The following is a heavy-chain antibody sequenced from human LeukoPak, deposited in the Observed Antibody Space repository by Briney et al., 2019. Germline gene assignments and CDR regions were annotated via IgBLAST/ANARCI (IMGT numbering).Heavy chain of an antibody. Sequence: GGSLRLSCAASGFTFSSYGMSWVRQAPGKGLEWVAFIRYDGSNKYYADSVKGRFTISRDNSKNTLYLQMNSLRAEDTAVYYCAREFVVVTGDWFDPWGQGTLVTVSS. CDR2: IRYDGSNK. CDR3: AREFVVVTGDWFDP. V-gene: IGHV3-30*02. CDR1: GFTFSSYG. J-gene: IGHJ5*02. D-gene: IGHD2-21*02.